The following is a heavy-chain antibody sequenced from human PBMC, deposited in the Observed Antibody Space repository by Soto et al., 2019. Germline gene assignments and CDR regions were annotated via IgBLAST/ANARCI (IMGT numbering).Heavy chain of an antibody. CDR1: GYSFTDYY. Sequence: QVQLEQSGAEVKKPGASVKVSCKASGYSFTDYYIHWVRQAPGQGLEWMGWIIPNNGGTKYAQKFQDRVTMTRDTSITTAYMELSRLRSDDTAVYYCARGTFDSSGNYSAGWFGPWGQGTLVTVSS. V-gene: IGHV1-2*02. D-gene: IGHD3-22*01. CDR3: ARGTFDSSGNYSAGWFGP. CDR2: IIPNNGGT. J-gene: IGHJ5*02.